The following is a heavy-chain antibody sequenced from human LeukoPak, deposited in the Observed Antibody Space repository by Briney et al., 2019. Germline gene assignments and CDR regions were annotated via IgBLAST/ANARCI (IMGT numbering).Heavy chain of an antibody. CDR1: GGSISSGSYS. D-gene: IGHD3-10*01. CDR2: IYTSGST. J-gene: IGHJ4*02. V-gene: IGHV4-61*02. Sequence: SETLSLTCTVSGGSISSGSYSWSWIRQPAGKGLEWIGRIYTSGSTNYNPSLKSRVTISVDKSKNQFSLKLSSVTAADTAVYYCARGRRITMVPYFDYWGQGTLVTVSS. CDR3: ARGRRITMVPYFDY.